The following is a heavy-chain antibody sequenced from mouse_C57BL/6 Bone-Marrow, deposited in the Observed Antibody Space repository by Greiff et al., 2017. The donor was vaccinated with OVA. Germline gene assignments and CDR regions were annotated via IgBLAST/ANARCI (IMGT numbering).Heavy chain of an antibody. V-gene: IGHV5-6*01. J-gene: IGHJ4*01. CDR1: GFTFSSYG. D-gene: IGHD1-1*02. Sequence: EVKLVESGGDLVKPGGSLKLSCAASGFTFSSYGMSWVRQTPDKRLEWVATISSGGSYTYYPDSVKGRFTISRDNAKNTLYLQMSSLKSEDTAMYYCARQGLLYAMDYWVQGTSVTVSS. CDR3: ARQGLLYAMDY. CDR2: ISSGGSYT.